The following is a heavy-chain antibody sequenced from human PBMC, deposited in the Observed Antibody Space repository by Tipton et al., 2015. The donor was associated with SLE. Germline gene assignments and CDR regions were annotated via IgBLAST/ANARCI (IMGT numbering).Heavy chain of an antibody. V-gene: IGHV4-34*01. CDR2: INHSGRT. J-gene: IGHJ4*02. Sequence: TLSLTCAVYGGSFSSYYWSWIRQPPGKGLEWIGEINHSGRTNYNPSLKSRVTISVDTSKNQFSLKLSSVNAADAAVYYCARHGGYYFDYWGQGTLVTVSS. CDR1: GGSFSSYY. D-gene: IGHD4-23*01. CDR3: ARHGGYYFDY.